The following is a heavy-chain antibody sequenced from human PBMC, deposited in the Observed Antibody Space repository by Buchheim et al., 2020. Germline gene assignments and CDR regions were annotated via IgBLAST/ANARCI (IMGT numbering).Heavy chain of an antibody. V-gene: IGHV3-13*04. CDR3: GRGPLGRGIDV. CDR1: GFTFSSYD. J-gene: IGHJ6*02. Sequence: EVQLVESGGGLVQPGGSLRLSCAASGFTFSSYDMQWVRQVSGKGLEWVSAVGMAGDTHYSGSVRGRFTISRENAKNSVYLQMDNLRAGDTAVYYCGRGPLGRGIDVWGQGTT. CDR2: VGMAGDT. D-gene: IGHD3-16*02.